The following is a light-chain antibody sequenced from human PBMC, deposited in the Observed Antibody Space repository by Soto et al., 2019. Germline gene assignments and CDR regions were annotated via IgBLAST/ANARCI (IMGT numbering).Light chain of an antibody. Sequence: EIVMTPSAATRSVSPGDSATLSCRASQSVSSNLAWYQQKPGQAPRLLIYGASNRATGIPDRFSGSGSGTDFTLTISRLEPEDFAVYYCQQYGSSGTFGQGTKVDIK. CDR1: QSVSSN. J-gene: IGKJ1*01. CDR3: QQYGSSGT. CDR2: GAS. V-gene: IGKV3-20*01.